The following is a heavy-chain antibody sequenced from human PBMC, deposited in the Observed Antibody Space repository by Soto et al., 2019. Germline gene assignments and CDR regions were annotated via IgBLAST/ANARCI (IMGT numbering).Heavy chain of an antibody. J-gene: IGHJ6*03. CDR3: AREAASDPSFYYHYMDV. V-gene: IGHV1-8*01. Sequence: QEQLVQSGAEVKKPGAPVKVSCKASGYTFSNYNINWVRQASGQGLEWMGWMNPDSGNTGYAGKFQGRVTMTRNRSISTAYMELSGLRSEDTAVYYCAREAASDPSFYYHYMDVWGKGTTVTVSS. CDR2: MNPDSGNT. D-gene: IGHD6-25*01. CDR1: GYTFSNYN.